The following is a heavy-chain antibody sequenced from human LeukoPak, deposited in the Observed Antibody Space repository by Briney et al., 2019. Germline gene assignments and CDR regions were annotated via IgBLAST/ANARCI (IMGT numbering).Heavy chain of an antibody. CDR2: IFPPDSTT. Sequence: GESLKISCQGSRYTFTSFWIAWVRQVPGKGLEYMGIIFPPDSTTTYSPSFQGQVTMSVDKSISTAYLQWSSLNASDTAMYYCARRGGAADFDYWGQGTLVTVSS. CDR3: ARRGGAADFDY. D-gene: IGHD3-16*01. CDR1: RYTFTSFW. V-gene: IGHV5-51*01. J-gene: IGHJ4*02.